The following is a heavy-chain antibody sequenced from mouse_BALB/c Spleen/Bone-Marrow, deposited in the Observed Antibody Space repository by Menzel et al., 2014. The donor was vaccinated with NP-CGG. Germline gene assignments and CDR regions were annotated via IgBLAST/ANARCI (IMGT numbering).Heavy chain of an antibody. Sequence: VQLQQSGPSLVQPSQSLSISCTASGFSLTSYGVHWVRQSPGKGLEWLGVIWRGGSTDYNAAFMSRLSITKDNSKSQVFFKMNSLQADDTAIYYCAKRGNYGYFDYWGQGTTLTASS. V-gene: IGHV2-5-1*01. CDR1: GFSLTSYG. CDR2: IWRGGST. D-gene: IGHD2-1*01. CDR3: AKRGNYGYFDY. J-gene: IGHJ2*01.